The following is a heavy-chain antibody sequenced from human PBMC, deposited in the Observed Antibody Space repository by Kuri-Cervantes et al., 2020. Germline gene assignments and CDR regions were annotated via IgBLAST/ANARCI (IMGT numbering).Heavy chain of an antibody. CDR2: IKQDGSEK. Sequence: GESLKISCAASGFTFSSYWMSWVRQAPGKGLEWVANIKQDGSEKYYVDSVKGRFTISRDNSKNTLYLQMNSLRAEDTAVYYCARDSILDSGEPVGYYYYGMDVWGQGTTVTVSS. CDR3: ARDSILDSGEPVGYYYYGMDV. J-gene: IGHJ6*02. D-gene: IGHD3-9*01. V-gene: IGHV3-7*01. CDR1: GFTFSSYW.